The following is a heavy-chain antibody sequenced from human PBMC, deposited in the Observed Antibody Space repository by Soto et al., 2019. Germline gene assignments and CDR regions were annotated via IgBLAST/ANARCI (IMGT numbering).Heavy chain of an antibody. CDR3: ARGSGYYDFWSGYRRSYYMDV. V-gene: IGHV4-34*01. CDR1: GGSFSGYY. J-gene: IGHJ6*03. D-gene: IGHD3-3*01. CDR2: INHSGST. Sequence: SETLSLPCAGYGGSFSGYYWSWIRQPPGKGVEGIGEINHSGSTNYNPSLKSRVTISVDTSKNQFSLELSSVTAADTAVYYCARGSGYYDFWSGYRRSYYMDVWGKGTTVTVSS.